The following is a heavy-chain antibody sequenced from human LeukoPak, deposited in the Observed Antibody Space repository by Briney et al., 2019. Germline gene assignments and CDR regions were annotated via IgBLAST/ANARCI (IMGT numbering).Heavy chain of an antibody. CDR3: ARHYSGWYNFFDF. Sequence: SETLSLTCTVSGGSISTGNYYWGWVRRPPGKGLEWIGTIYYSGSTYYNPSLKSRVTISVDTSKNQFSLKLTSVAAADTAVYYCARHYSGWYNFFDFWGQGTLVTVSS. J-gene: IGHJ4*02. CDR2: IYYSGST. V-gene: IGHV4-39*01. CDR1: GGSISTGNYY. D-gene: IGHD6-19*01.